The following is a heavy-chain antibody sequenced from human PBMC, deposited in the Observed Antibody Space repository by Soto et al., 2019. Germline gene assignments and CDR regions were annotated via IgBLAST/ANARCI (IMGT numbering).Heavy chain of an antibody. CDR1: GESVSSGFYY. V-gene: IGHV4-61*01. Sequence: LSLTCTVSGESVSSGFYYWNWIRQAPGKGLEWIGSILSSGRSNYNPSLKSRVSMSVDTSKNQFSLRLTSVGAADSAIYYCARVVRCTRSGCYYLAMDVWGQGTTVTVSS. CDR2: ILSSGRS. J-gene: IGHJ6*02. D-gene: IGHD2-15*01. CDR3: ARVVRCTRSGCYYLAMDV.